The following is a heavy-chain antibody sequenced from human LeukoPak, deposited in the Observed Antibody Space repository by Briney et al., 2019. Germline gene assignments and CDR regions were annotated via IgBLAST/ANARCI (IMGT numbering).Heavy chain of an antibody. CDR1: GYTFTGYY. CDR2: INPNSGGT. Sequence: ASVKVSCKASGYTFTGYYMHWVRQAPGRGLEWMGWINPNSGGTNYAQKFQGRVTMTRDTSISTAYMELSRLRSDDTAVYYCAREVRVLGYCSGGSCFPLGYWGQGTLVTVSS. D-gene: IGHD2-15*01. CDR3: AREVRVLGYCSGGSCFPLGY. V-gene: IGHV1-2*02. J-gene: IGHJ4*02.